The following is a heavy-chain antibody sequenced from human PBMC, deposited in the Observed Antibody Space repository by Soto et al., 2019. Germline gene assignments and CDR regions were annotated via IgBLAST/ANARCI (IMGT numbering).Heavy chain of an antibody. CDR1: GGSISSSNW. V-gene: IGHV4-4*02. CDR3: ARVPELGATVTSYGMDV. Sequence: QVQLQESGPGLVKPSGSLSLTCAVSGGSISSSNWWSWVRQPPGKGLAWIGEIYHSGSTNYTPSLKSRVTISVDKSKNQFSLKLSSVTAADTAVYYCARVPELGATVTSYGMDVWGQGTTVTVSS. CDR2: IYHSGST. J-gene: IGHJ6*02. D-gene: IGHD4-4*01.